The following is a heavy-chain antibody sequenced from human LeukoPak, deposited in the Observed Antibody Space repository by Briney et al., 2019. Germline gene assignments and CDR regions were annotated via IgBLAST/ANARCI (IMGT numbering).Heavy chain of an antibody. CDR3: AQLGITGTTSQA. CDR2: INHSGST. V-gene: IGHV4-34*01. Sequence: SETLSLTCAVYGGSFSGYYWNWIRQPPGKGLEWIGEINHSGSTNYNPSLKSRVTISVDTSKNQFSLKLSSVTAADTAVYYCAQLGITGTTSQAWGQGTLVTVSS. D-gene: IGHD1-20*01. CDR1: GGSFSGYY. J-gene: IGHJ5*02.